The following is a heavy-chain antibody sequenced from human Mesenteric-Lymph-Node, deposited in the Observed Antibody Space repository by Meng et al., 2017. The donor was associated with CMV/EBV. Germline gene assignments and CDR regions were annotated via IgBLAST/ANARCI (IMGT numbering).Heavy chain of an antibody. CDR3: ARVLSGSYLVNYFDY. D-gene: IGHD1-26*01. V-gene: IGHV3-48*04. Sequence: GGSLRLSCAASGFTFSNYGMNWVRQAPGKGLEWVSYISSSSSTIYYADSVKGRFTISRDNAKNSLYLQMNSLRAEDTAVYYCARVLSGSYLVNYFDYWGQGTLVTVSS. CDR1: GFTFSNYG. CDR2: ISSSSSTI. J-gene: IGHJ4*02.